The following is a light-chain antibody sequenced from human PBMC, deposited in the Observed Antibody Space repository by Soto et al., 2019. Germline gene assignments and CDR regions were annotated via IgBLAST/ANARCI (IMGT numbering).Light chain of an antibody. CDR1: SGDVGAYNY. V-gene: IGLV2-8*01. CDR2: DVS. CDR3: KSYAGSNTYV. J-gene: IGLJ1*01. Sequence: QSALTQPASVSGSPGQSITISCTGTSGDVGAYNYVSWYQQHPGKAPRLMIYDVSNRPSGVPDRFSGSKSGNTASLTVSGLQAADEADYFCKSYAGSNTYVFGSGTKLTVL.